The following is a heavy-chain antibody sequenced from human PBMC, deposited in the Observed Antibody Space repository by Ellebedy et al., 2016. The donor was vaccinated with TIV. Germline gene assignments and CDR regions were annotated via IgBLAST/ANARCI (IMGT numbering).Heavy chain of an antibody. Sequence: ASVKVSCXASGGTFRNYAINWVRQAPGQGLEWMGWMNPNTGNTGYAQKFQGRVTMTRNTSISTAYMTLSSLRSDDTAVFYCARERTVAGNDYWGQGTLVTVSS. CDR2: MNPNTGNT. CDR1: GGTFRNYA. V-gene: IGHV1-8*02. CDR3: ARERTVAGNDY. J-gene: IGHJ4*02. D-gene: IGHD6-19*01.